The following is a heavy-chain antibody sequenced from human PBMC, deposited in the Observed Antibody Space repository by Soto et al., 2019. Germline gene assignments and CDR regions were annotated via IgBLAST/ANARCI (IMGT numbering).Heavy chain of an antibody. CDR3: ARVGYYYDTSGYSPVYYYYGMDV. Sequence: ASVKVSCKASGYTFTSYGISWVRQAPGQGLEWMGWISAYNGNTNYAQKLQGRVTMTTDTSTSTAYMELRSLRSDDTAVYYCARVGYYYDTSGYSPVYYYYGMDVWGQGTTVTVSS. J-gene: IGHJ6*02. V-gene: IGHV1-18*01. D-gene: IGHD3-22*01. CDR1: GYTFTSYG. CDR2: ISAYNGNT.